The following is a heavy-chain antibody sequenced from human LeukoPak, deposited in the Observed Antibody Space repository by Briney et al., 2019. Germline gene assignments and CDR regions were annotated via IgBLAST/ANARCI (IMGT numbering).Heavy chain of an antibody. J-gene: IGHJ6*03. CDR2: IYHSGST. Sequence: SETLSLTCTVSGGSISSGGYYWSWIRQPPGKGLEWIGYIYHSGSTYYNPSLKSRVTISVDRSKNQFSLKLSSVTAADTAVYYCARDRQDIVVQGGYYYYMDVWGKGTTVTVSS. D-gene: IGHD2-2*01. CDR1: GGSISSGGYY. V-gene: IGHV4-30-2*01. CDR3: ARDRQDIVVQGGYYYYMDV.